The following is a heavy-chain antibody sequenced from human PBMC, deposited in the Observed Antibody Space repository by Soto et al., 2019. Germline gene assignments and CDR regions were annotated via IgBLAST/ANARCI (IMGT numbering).Heavy chain of an antibody. J-gene: IGHJ4*02. CDR3: ARVSSEQTVDY. CDR2: IYYSGST. V-gene: IGHV4-39*01. D-gene: IGHD6-6*01. Sequence: SETLSLTCTVSGGSISSSSYYWGWIRQPPGKGLEWIGSIYYSGSTYYNPSLKSRVTISVDTSKNQFSLKLSSVTAADTAVYYCARVSSEQTVDYWGQGTLVTVSS. CDR1: GGSISSSSYY.